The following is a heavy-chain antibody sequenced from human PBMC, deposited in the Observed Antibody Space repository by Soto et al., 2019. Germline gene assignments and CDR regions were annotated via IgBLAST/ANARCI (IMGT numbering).Heavy chain of an antibody. CDR3: ARDELGGSAFDY. CDR2: INPKKGNT. J-gene: IGHJ4*02. D-gene: IGHD7-27*01. V-gene: IGHV1-8*01. Sequence: ASVKVSCKASGYTFTSYDINWVRQATGQGLEWMGWINPKKGNTEYAQKFQGRVTITRNKSASTAYMEVSSLRSEDTAVYFCARDELGGSAFDYWGQGTLVTVSS. CDR1: GYTFTSYD.